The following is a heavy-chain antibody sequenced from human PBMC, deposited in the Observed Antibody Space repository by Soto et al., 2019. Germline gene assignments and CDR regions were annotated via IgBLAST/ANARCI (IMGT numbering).Heavy chain of an antibody. CDR3: VKASTYSSSQGWFDP. J-gene: IGHJ5*02. D-gene: IGHD6-6*01. Sequence: GGSLRLSCAASGFSFDGYAMNWVRQPPGKGLEWVSGISWNSGNIDYADSVKGRFAISRDNAKNSLYLQMNSLRAEDTALYYCVKASTYSSSQGWFDPWGQGTMVTVSS. V-gene: IGHV3-9*01. CDR2: ISWNSGNI. CDR1: GFSFDGYA.